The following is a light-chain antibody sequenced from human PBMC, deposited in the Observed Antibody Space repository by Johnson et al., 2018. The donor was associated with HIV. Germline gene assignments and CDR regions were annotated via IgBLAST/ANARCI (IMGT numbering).Light chain of an antibody. CDR2: DNN. CDR3: GTWDSSLRVGF. V-gene: IGLV1-51*01. J-gene: IGLJ1*01. CDR1: SSNIGNNY. Sequence: QSVLTQPPSVSAAPGQKVTISCSGSSSNIGNNYVSWYQQLPGTAPKLLIYDNNKRPSGIPDRFSGSKSGTSATLGITGLQTGDEADYYCGTWDSSLRVGFVGTWTNVTVL.